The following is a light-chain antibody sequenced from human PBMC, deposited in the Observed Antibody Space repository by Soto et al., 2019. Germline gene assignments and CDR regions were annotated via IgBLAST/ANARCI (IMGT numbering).Light chain of an antibody. V-gene: IGKV3-20*01. CDR3: QPYGSSPPWT. CDR1: QSVSSSY. J-gene: IGKJ1*01. CDR2: GAS. Sequence: IVLTQSPGTLSLSPGERATLSCRASQSVSSSYLAWYQQKPGQAPRLLIYGASSRATGIPDRFSGSGSGTDFTLTISRLEPEDFAVYYCQPYGSSPPWTFGQGTKVDIK.